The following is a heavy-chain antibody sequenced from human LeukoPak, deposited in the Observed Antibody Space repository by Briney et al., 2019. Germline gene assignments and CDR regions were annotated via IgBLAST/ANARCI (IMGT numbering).Heavy chain of an antibody. CDR3: AKDRGQQLVPFDY. V-gene: IGHV3-9*01. Sequence: PGRSLRLSCAASGFTFDDYAMHWVRQAPGKGLEWVSGISWNSGSIGYADSVKGRFTISRDNAKNSLYLQMNSLRAEDTAVYYCAKDRGQQLVPFDYWGQGTLVTVSS. CDR1: GFTFDDYA. D-gene: IGHD6-13*01. J-gene: IGHJ4*02. CDR2: ISWNSGSI.